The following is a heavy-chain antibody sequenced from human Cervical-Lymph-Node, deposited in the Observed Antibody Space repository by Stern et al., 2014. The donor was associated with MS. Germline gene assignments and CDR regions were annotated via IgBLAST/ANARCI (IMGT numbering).Heavy chain of an antibody. CDR3: ARSGTVTTKFDF. V-gene: IGHV3-21*01. Sequence: EVQLVESGGGLVKPGGSLRLSCAASGFTFSSYSMPWVRQAPGKGLEWVSSISGNDAYIYSTDSLKGKLTISRDNTKHSLYLQMNSLRAEDTAVYYCARSGTVTTKFDFWGQGTLVTVSS. D-gene: IGHD4-17*01. CDR2: ISGNDAYI. CDR1: GFTFSSYS. J-gene: IGHJ4*02.